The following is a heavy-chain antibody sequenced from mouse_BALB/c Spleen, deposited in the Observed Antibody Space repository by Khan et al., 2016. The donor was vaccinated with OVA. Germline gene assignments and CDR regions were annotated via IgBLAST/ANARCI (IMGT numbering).Heavy chain of an antibody. CDR2: TNPTNGRT. J-gene: IGHJ2*01. CDR1: GYTFTSYW. D-gene: IGHD1-1*01. V-gene: IGHV1S81*02. CDR3: ARIKTIVDTYFDY. Sequence: QVQLQQSGAELVKAGASVKMSCKASGYTFTSYWMHWVKQSLGQGLEWFAETNPTNGRTYYNEKFKSKATLTVDKSSSTAYMLLSGPTFEDSAVYYYARIKTIVDTYFDYWGQGTTLTVSS.